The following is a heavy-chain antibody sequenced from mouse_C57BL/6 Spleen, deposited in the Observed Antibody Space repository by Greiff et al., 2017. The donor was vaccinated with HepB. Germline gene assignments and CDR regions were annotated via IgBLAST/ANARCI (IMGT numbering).Heavy chain of an antibody. CDR1: GYTFTSYW. J-gene: IGHJ4*01. CDR2: IDPSDSYT. V-gene: IGHV1-50*01. D-gene: IGHD1-3*01. CDR3: ARKSKRGVNAMDY. Sequence: QVQLQQPGAELVKPGASVKLSCKASGYTFTSYWMQWVKQRPGQGLEWIGEIDPSDSYTKYNQKFKGKATLTVDTSSSTAYMQLSSLTSEDSAVYYGARKSKRGVNAMDYWGQGTSGTVAS.